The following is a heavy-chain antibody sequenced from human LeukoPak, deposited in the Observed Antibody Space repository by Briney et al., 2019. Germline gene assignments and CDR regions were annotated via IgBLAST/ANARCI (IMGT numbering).Heavy chain of an antibody. Sequence: PGGSLRLSCAASGFTVSSNYMSWVRQAPGKGLEWVSVIYSGGSTYYADSVKGRFTISRDNAKNSLYLQMNSLRAEDTAVYYCARGLTLRPIDYWGQGTLVTVSS. J-gene: IGHJ4*02. CDR3: ARGLTLRPIDY. CDR2: IYSGGST. D-gene: IGHD5/OR15-5a*01. V-gene: IGHV3-53*01. CDR1: GFTVSSNY.